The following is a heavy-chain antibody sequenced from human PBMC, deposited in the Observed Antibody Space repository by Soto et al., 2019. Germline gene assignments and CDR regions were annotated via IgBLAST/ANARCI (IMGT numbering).Heavy chain of an antibody. Sequence: GGSMRLSCGGSGFRFSDYAMGWVSQAPGKGLEWVSFISDGGRSTYYSDSVKGRLTVSRDNSKNTVYMQLNGRRVEDTEVDFCARTFGFLDRYSPLDYLGPGTLVTVSS. CDR2: ISDGGRST. V-gene: IGHV3-23*01. CDR3: ARTFGFLDRYSPLDY. J-gene: IGHJ4*01. D-gene: IGHD3-3*01. CDR1: GFRFSDYA.